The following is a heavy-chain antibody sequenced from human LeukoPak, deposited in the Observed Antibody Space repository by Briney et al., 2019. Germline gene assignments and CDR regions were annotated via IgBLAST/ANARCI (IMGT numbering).Heavy chain of an antibody. J-gene: IGHJ3*02. Sequence: PGGSLRLSCAASGFTFSDFYMGWIRQAPGKGLEWISYISSNSGHTTYYADSVKGRFTISRDNAKNSLYLQMNSLRAEDTAVYYCARALYSSSWYGDRPQDAFDIWGQGTMVTVSS. CDR2: ISSNSGHTT. CDR3: ARALYSSSWYGDRPQDAFDI. CDR1: GFTFSDFY. V-gene: IGHV3-11*04. D-gene: IGHD6-13*01.